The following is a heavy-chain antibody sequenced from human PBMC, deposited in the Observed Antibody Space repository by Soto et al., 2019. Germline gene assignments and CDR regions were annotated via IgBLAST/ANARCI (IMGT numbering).Heavy chain of an antibody. V-gene: IGHV3-30-3*01. Sequence: PGGSLRLSCAASGFIFSSYSMHWVRQAPGKGLEWVAVISYDGSIKYYADSVKGRFTISRDNSKNTLSLQMNSLRAEDTAVYYCATLPPRIVVVKTEIPTWGQGTTVTVSS. CDR1: GFIFSSYS. D-gene: IGHD2-15*01. CDR2: ISYDGSIK. CDR3: ATLPPRIVVVKTEIPT. J-gene: IGHJ6*02.